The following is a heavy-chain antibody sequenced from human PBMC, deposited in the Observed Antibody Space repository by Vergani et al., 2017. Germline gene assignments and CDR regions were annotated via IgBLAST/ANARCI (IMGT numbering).Heavy chain of an antibody. CDR1: GFTFSSYS. Sequence: EVQLVESGGGLVQPGGSLRLSCAASGFTFSSYSMNWVRQAPGKGLEWVSYISSSSSTKNYADTVKGRFTISRDNAKNSLYLQMNSLRDEDTAVYYCARASWWELPPDYWGQGTLVTVSS. CDR2: ISSSSSTK. CDR3: ARASWWELPPDY. J-gene: IGHJ4*02. D-gene: IGHD1-26*01. V-gene: IGHV3-48*02.